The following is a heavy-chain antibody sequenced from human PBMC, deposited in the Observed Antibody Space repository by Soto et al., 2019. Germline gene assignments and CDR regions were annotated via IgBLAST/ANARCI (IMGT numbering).Heavy chain of an antibody. V-gene: IGHV1-18*01. CDR1: GYTFTSYG. CDR2: ISAYNGNK. D-gene: IGHD6-25*01. Sequence: QVQLVQSGAEVKKPGASVKVYCKASGYTFTSYGISWVRQAPGQGLEWMGWISAYNGNKNYAQKLQSRVTMTTDTTTSPAYMELRSPTSDGTPVYFCPRESSSGCHDYSGQGSLVTVSS. J-gene: IGHJ4*02. CDR3: PRESSSGCHDY.